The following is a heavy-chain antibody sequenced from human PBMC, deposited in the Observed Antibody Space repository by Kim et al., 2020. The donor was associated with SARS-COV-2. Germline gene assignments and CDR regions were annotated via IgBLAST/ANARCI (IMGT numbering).Heavy chain of an antibody. Sequence: SETLSLTCTVTGGSVSSGNYHWSWIRQPPGKGLEWIGNFDSSGNSYKSSLKSRVTISGDTSKNHFSLRLTSVIAADTAMYYCAAYYVGRGGTGHWGQGTLVTVS. D-gene: IGHD3-22*01. CDR3: AAYYVGRGGTGH. CDR2: FDSSGN. V-gene: IGHV4-61*03. J-gene: IGHJ4*02. CDR1: GGSVSSGNYH.